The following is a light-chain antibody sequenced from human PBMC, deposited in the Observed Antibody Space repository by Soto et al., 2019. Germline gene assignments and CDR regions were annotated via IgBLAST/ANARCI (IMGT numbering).Light chain of an antibody. CDR2: GAF. CDR3: QQYNDWPLT. Sequence: EIVMTQSPVTLSVSPGEGATLSCRANQSVSSNLAWYQEKPGQAPSLLIYGAFTRATGIPARFSGTGSGTEFNLTISRLKSEDIELYYCQQYNDWPLTFGQGTKVDIK. CDR1: QSVSSN. J-gene: IGKJ1*01. V-gene: IGKV3-15*01.